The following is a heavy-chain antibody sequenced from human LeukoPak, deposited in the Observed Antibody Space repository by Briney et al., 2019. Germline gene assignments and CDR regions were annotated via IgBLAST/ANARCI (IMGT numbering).Heavy chain of an antibody. CDR2: ITATGSTT. CDR1: GFSLSDYY. CDR3: ARRTIITPGGFDY. D-gene: IGHD3-10*01. V-gene: IGHV3-11*01. Sequence: GGSLRLSCAVSGFSLSDYYMTWIRQVPGKGLEWISYITATGSTTYYADSLKGRLTISRDTAKSFVYLQMNSLRVDDTAVYYCARRTIITPGGFDYWGQGTLATVSS. J-gene: IGHJ4*02.